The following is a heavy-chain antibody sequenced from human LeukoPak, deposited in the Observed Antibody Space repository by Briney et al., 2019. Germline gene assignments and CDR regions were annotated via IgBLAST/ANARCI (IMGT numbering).Heavy chain of an antibody. CDR2: IYYSGST. J-gene: IGHJ4*02. CDR1: GGSISSGDYY. Sequence: SETLSLTCTVSGGSISSGDYYWSWIRQPPGKGLEWIGYIYYSGSTNYNPSLKSRVTISVDTSKNQFSLKLSSVTAADTAVYYCARDAGTCSSTSCYTENYFDYWGQGTLVTVSS. V-gene: IGHV4-61*08. CDR3: ARDAGTCSSTSCYTENYFDY. D-gene: IGHD2-2*02.